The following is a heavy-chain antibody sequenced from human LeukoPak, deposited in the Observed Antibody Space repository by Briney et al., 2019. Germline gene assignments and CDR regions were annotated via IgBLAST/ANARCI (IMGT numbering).Heavy chain of an antibody. J-gene: IGHJ4*02. Sequence: GGSLRLSCAASEFTFSTYAMSWVRQAPGKGLEWVSSISGSGGSTYYADSVKGRFTISRDNSENTLYLQMNSLRAEDTAVYYCAKGMSPAAGIFDYWGQGTLVTVSS. CDR2: ISGSGGST. D-gene: IGHD6-13*01. CDR3: AKGMSPAAGIFDY. V-gene: IGHV3-23*01. CDR1: EFTFSTYA.